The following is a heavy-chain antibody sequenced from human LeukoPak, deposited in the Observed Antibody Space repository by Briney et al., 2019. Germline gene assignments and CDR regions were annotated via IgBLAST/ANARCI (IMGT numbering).Heavy chain of an antibody. D-gene: IGHD1-14*01. CDR3: ARYNPLDY. Sequence: GGTLRLSCAASGFTFSSYGMSWVRQAPGKGLEWVSAISGSGGTIYYADSVKGRFTISRDNAKNSLYLQMNSLRAEDTAVYYCARYNPLDYWGQGTLVTVSS. CDR2: ISGSGGTI. J-gene: IGHJ4*02. V-gene: IGHV3-21*06. CDR1: GFTFSSYG.